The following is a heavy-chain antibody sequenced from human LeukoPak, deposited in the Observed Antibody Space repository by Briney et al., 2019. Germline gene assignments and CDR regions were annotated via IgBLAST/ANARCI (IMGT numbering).Heavy chain of an antibody. V-gene: IGHV4-39*01. CDR2: ITYSGDT. J-gene: IGHJ4*02. CDR3: ARGRVDYDSRGYYPYFDY. Sequence: PSETLSLTCTVTGDSIFTTRYHWGWIRQPPGKGLEWIGSITYSGDTYENPSLESRVIISVDTSKNQFSLKLSSVTAADTAVYYCARGRVDYDSRGYYPYFDYWGQGTLVTVSS. D-gene: IGHD3-22*01. CDR1: GDSIFTTRYH.